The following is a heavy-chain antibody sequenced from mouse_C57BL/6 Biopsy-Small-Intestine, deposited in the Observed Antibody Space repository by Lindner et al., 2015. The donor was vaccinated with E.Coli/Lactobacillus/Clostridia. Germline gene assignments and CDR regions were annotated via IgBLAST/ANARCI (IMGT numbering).Heavy chain of an antibody. D-gene: IGHD3-2*02. Sequence: VQLQESGPELVKPGASVKIPCKASGYTLTDYNMDWVKQSHGKSLEWIGDINPNNGGTIYNQKFKGKATLTADKSSSTAYMELRSLTSEDTAVYYCARSSSGYVNAMDYWGQGTSVTVSS. CDR3: ARSSSGYVNAMDY. J-gene: IGHJ4*01. V-gene: IGHV1-18*01. CDR2: INPNNGGT. CDR1: GYTLTDYN.